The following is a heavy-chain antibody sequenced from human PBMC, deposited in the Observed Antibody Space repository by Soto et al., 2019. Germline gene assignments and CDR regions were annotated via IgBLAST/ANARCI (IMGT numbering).Heavy chain of an antibody. V-gene: IGHV1-69*02. CDR2: IIPILGIA. D-gene: IGHD2-2*01. Sequence: SSVKVSCKASGGTFSSYTISWVRQAPGQGLEWMGRIIPILGIANYAQKFQGRVTITADKSTSTAYMELSSLRSEDTAVYYCAGGNCSSTSCSLPEDWGQGTQVSVTS. CDR3: AGGNCSSTSCSLPED. J-gene: IGHJ4*02. CDR1: GGTFSSYT.